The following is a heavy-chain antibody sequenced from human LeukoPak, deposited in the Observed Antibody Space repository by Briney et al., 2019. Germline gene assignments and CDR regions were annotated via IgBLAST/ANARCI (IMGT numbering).Heavy chain of an antibody. CDR1: GVTFSSYV. CDR2: ISGSGGGT. CDR3: VQEGPRGLAFDI. Sequence: GGSLRLASEAAGVTFSSYVVSWVRQAPGRLTEWVSGISGSGGGTYYADSVKGRFAISRDNSKNTLYLQMNSLRAEDTAVYYCVQEGPRGLAFDIWGQGTKVTVSS. J-gene: IGHJ3*02. V-gene: IGHV3-23*01.